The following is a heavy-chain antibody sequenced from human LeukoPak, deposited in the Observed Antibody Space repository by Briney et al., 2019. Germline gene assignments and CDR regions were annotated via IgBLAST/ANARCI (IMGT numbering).Heavy chain of an antibody. D-gene: IGHD6-6*01. CDR1: GFTFDDYA. V-gene: IGHV3-43*02. CDR2: ISGDGGST. J-gene: IGHJ4*02. Sequence: GGSLRLSCAASGFTFDDYAMHWVRQAPGKGLEWVSLISGDGGSTYYADSVKGRFTISRDNSKNSLYLQMNSLRTEDAALYYCAKDKYSSSSGDYWGQGTLVTVSS. CDR3: AKDKYSSSSGDY.